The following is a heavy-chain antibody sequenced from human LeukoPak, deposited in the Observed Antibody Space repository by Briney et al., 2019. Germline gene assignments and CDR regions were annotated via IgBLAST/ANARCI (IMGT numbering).Heavy chain of an antibody. CDR2: ISYNGIT. CDR3: ARGKGDYPYYFDY. D-gene: IGHD4-17*01. Sequence: SETLSLTCSVSDGSISSDYWSWIRQPPGKGLEWIGNISYNGITNYNPSLKSRLTMSVDTSKSQFSLKLSSLTAADTAVYYCARGKGDYPYYFDYWGQGTLVTVSS. CDR1: DGSISSDY. V-gene: IGHV4-59*01. J-gene: IGHJ4*02.